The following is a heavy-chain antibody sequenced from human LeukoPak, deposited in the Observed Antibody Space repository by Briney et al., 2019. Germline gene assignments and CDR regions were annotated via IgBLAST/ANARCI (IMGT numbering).Heavy chain of an antibody. CDR3: ASVGTSTLYYFDY. V-gene: IGHV1-2*02. J-gene: IGHJ4*02. CDR1: GYTFTGYY. CDR2: INPNSGGT. Sequence: ASVKVSCKASGYTFTGYYMHWVRQAPGQGLEWMGWINPNSGGTNYAQKFQGRVTMTRDTSISTAYMELSSLRSEDTAVYYCASVGTSTLYYFDYWGQGTLVTVSS.